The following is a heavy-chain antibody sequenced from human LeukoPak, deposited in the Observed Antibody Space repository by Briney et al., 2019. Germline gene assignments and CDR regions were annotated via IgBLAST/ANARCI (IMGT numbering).Heavy chain of an antibody. V-gene: IGHV3-9*01. J-gene: IGHJ4*02. CDR3: ANGPPDYVDYEFGY. Sequence: GGSLRLSCAASGFTFDDYAMHWVRQAPGKGLEWVSGISWNSGSIGYADSVKGRFTISRDNAKNSLYLQMNSLRAEDTALYYCANGPPDYVDYEFGYWGQGTLVTVSS. D-gene: IGHD4-17*01. CDR2: ISWNSGSI. CDR1: GFTFDDYA.